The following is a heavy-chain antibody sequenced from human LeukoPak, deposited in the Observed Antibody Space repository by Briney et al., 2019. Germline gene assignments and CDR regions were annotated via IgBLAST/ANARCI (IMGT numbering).Heavy chain of an antibody. J-gene: IGHJ4*02. D-gene: IGHD3-22*01. Sequence: GRSLRLSCAASGFTFSSHDMHWVRQAPGKGLEWVAIISYDGGKKDYADSVKGRFTISRDNSKNTLYLQMNSLRAEDTAVYYCAKEGDSSGYYVFTEGYWGQGTLVTVSS. CDR2: ISYDGGKK. CDR1: GFTFSSHD. CDR3: AKEGDSSGYYVFTEGY. V-gene: IGHV3-30*18.